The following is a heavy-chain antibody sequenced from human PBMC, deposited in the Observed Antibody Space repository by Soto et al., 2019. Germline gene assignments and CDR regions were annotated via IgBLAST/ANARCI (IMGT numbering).Heavy chain of an antibody. CDR1: VGTFSRSS. D-gene: IGHD2-21*01. V-gene: IGHV1-69*08. Sequence: QVQLGQSGAVVNTPGSSVIVSCNASVGTFSRSSITWVRQAPGHGLEWIGRIIPIFGIASYAPKFQGRATITADDSTSGAYMELSSLSSDDTAVYNCAREDRDRATVRVPVAIDGIDVWGQGTTVNFSS. CDR3: AREDRDRATVRVPVAIDGIDV. CDR2: IIPIFGIA. J-gene: IGHJ6*02.